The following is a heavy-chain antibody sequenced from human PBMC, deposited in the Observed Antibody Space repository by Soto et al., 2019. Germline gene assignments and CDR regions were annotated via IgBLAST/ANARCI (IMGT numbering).Heavy chain of an antibody. Sequence: VAVIWYDGSNKYYADSVKGRFTISRDNSKNTLYLQMNSLRAEDTAVYYCARDRGYCSSTSCPKWGYYYGMDVWGQGTTVTVSS. D-gene: IGHD2-2*01. CDR2: IWYDGSNK. CDR3: ARDRGYCSSTSCPKWGYYYGMDV. J-gene: IGHJ6*02. V-gene: IGHV3-33*01.